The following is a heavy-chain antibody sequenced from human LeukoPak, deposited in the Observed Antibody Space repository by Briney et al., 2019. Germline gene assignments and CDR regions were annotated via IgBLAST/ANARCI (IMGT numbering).Heavy chain of an antibody. J-gene: IGHJ3*02. CDR2: ISSNGGST. D-gene: IGHD3-10*01. V-gene: IGHV3-64D*09. CDR3: VKEGPARGAFDI. Sequence: GGSLRLSCSASGFTFSSYAMHWVRQAPGKGLEYVPAISSNGGSTYYADSVKGRFTISRDNSKNTLYLQMSSLRAEDTAVYYCVKEGPARGAFDIWGQGTMVTVSS. CDR1: GFTFSSYA.